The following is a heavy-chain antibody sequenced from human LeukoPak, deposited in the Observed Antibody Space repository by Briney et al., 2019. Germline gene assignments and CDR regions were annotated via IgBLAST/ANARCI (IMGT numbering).Heavy chain of an antibody. J-gene: IGHJ3*02. CDR2: IYYSGST. V-gene: IGHV4-34*09. Sequence: SETLSLTCAVYGGSFSGYYWSWIRQPPGKGLEWIGYIYYSGSTYYNPSLKSRVTISVDTSKNQFSLKLSSVTAADTAVYYCARAVLPVRAFDIWGQGTMVTVSS. D-gene: IGHD2-15*01. CDR1: GGSFSGYY. CDR3: ARAVLPVRAFDI.